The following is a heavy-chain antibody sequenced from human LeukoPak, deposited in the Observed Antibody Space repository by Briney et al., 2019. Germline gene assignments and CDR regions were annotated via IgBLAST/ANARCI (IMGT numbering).Heavy chain of an antibody. CDR2: IGTAGDT. CDR1: GFTFSSYD. V-gene: IGHV3-13*01. CDR3: ARGDSSGSIDY. Sequence: GGSLRLSCAASGFTFSSYDMHWVRHATGKGLEWVSAIGTAGDTYYPGSVKGRFTISRENAKNSLYLQMNSLRAGDTAVYYCARGDSSGSIDYWGQGTLVTVSS. J-gene: IGHJ4*02. D-gene: IGHD6-19*01.